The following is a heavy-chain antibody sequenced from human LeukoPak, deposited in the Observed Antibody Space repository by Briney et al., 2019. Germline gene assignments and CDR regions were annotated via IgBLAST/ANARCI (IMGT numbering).Heavy chain of an antibody. J-gene: IGHJ3*01. CDR3: VRAVHHLLYSGSSGYYGDAFDV. V-gene: IGHV3-53*01. Sequence: GGSLRLSCAASGFSVRTNYMSSVRQAPGKGLEWVSVIYSGGTIRYADSVQGRFTNSSDNSRDPIHLQMNSLRVDDTAVYYCVRAVHHLLYSGSSGYYGDAFDVWGQGTVVTVSS. D-gene: IGHD3-22*01. CDR2: IYSGGTI. CDR1: GFSVRTNY.